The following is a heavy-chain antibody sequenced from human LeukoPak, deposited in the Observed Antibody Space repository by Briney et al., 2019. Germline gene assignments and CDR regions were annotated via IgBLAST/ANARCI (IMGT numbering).Heavy chain of an antibody. CDR2: ISAYNGNT. D-gene: IGHD3-10*01. CDR1: GYTFTSYG. J-gene: IGHJ6*03. V-gene: IGHV1-18*01. Sequence: GASVKVSCKASGYTFTSYGISWVRQAPGQGLEWMGWISAYNGNTNYAQKLQGRVTMTTDTSTSTAYMELRSLRSDDTAVYYCAWQLLWFGADRGYYYMDVWGKGTTVTISS. CDR3: AWQLLWFGADRGYYYMDV.